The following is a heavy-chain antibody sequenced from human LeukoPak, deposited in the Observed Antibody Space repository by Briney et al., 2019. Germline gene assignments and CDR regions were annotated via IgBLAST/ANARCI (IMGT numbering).Heavy chain of an antibody. Sequence: SETLSLTCAVYGGSFSGYYWSWIRQPPGKGLEWIGEIYHSGSTNYNPSLKSRVTMSVDTSKNQFSLKLSSVTAADTAVYYCARDLSGYSGYGGIDYWGQGTLVTVSS. CDR2: IYHSGST. D-gene: IGHD5-12*01. V-gene: IGHV4-34*01. J-gene: IGHJ4*02. CDR1: GGSFSGYY. CDR3: ARDLSGYSGYGGIDY.